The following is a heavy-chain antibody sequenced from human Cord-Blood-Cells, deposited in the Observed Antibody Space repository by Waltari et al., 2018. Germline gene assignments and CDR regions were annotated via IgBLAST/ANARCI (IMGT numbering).Heavy chain of an antibody. CDR2: IYHSGST. J-gene: IGHJ3*02. Sequence: QVQLQESGPGLVKPSETLSLTCAVSGYSISSGYYWGWLRQPPGKGLEWIGSIYHSGSTYYNPSLKSRVTISVDTSKNQFSLKLSSVTAADTAVYYCARVPITMVQGVIITFAFDIWGQGTMVTVSS. CDR1: GYSISSGYY. D-gene: IGHD3-10*01. V-gene: IGHV4-38-2*01. CDR3: ARVPITMVQGVIITFAFDI.